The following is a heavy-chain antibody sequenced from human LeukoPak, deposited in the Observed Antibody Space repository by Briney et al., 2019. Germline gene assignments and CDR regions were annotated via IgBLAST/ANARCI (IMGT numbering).Heavy chain of an antibody. V-gene: IGHV3-23*01. D-gene: IGHD3-3*01. J-gene: IGHJ5*02. CDR1: GFTFSSYA. CDR3: ARGPSSRFLEWLPKDNWFDP. CDR2: ISGSGGST. Sequence: GGSLRLSCAASGFTFSSYAKSWVRQAPGKGLEWVSAISGSGGSTYYADSVKGRFTISRDNAKNSLYLQMNSLRAEDTAVYYCARGPSSRFLEWLPKDNWFDPWGQGTLVTVSS.